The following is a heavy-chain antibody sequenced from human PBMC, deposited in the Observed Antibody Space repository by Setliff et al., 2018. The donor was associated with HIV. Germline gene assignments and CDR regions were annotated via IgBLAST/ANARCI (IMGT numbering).Heavy chain of an antibody. CDR3: AHSYCSSTSCYPHYYYYMDV. CDR1: GFSLSNARMG. D-gene: IGHD2-2*01. V-gene: IGHV2-5*02. J-gene: IGHJ6*03. CDR2: IYWDDDK. Sequence: SGPTLVNPTETLTLTCTVSGFSLSNARMGVGWIRQPPGKALEWLALIYWDDDKRYSPSLESRLTITKDTSKNQVVLTMTNMDPVDTATYYCAHSYCSSTSCYPHYYYYMDVWGKGTTVTVSS.